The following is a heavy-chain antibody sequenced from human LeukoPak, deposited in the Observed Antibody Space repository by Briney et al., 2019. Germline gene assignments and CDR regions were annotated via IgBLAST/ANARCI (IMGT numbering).Heavy chain of an antibody. J-gene: IGHJ3*02. CDR2: INSDGSST. D-gene: IGHD2-21*02. V-gene: IGHV3-74*01. CDR1: GFSFGSDW. CDR3: ARDSVVTI. Sequence: RGFLRLSCAASGFSFGSDWIRWVRQAPGLGLVWVSRINSDGSSTSYADSVKGGFTVSRDNAKNTLNLQLNSLRAEDTAVYYCARDSVVTIWGQGTRVTVSS.